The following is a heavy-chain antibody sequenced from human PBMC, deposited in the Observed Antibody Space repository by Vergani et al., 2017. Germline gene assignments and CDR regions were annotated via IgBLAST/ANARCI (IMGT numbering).Heavy chain of an antibody. CDR3: ARGRLKIEGVTSNGFDP. V-gene: IGHV1-18*01. J-gene: IGHJ5*02. D-gene: IGHD1-26*01. Sequence: QVQLVQSGTEVKKPGASVKVSCKASGYTFTTYGISWVRQAPGQGLEWMGWISVSNGNTNYAQKLLGRVTMTTDRSTSTSYMELRSLRSDDTAVYYCARGRLKIEGVTSNGFDPWGQGTLVTVSS. CDR1: GYTFTTYG. CDR2: ISVSNGNT.